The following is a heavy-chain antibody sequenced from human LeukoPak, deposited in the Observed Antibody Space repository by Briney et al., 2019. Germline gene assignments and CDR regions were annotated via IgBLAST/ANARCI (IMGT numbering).Heavy chain of an antibody. J-gene: IGHJ3*02. CDR3: TRGKNFRADVFDI. CDR2: IWYDGSNK. V-gene: IGHV3-33*01. Sequence: PGGSLRLSCAASGFTYSGSSMHWVRQAPGKGLEWVAVIWYDGSNKNYVDPVKGRFTISRDNPKNTLYLQMNSLRAEDTAVYYCTRGKNFRADVFDIWGQGTMVTVSS. D-gene: IGHD2/OR15-2a*01. CDR1: GFTYSGSS.